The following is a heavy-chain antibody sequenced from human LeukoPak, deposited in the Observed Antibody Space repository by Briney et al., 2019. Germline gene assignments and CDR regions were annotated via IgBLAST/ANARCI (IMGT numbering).Heavy chain of an antibody. J-gene: IGHJ4*02. CDR1: GFTFSSYG. CDR2: IWYDGSNK. Sequence: GGSLRLSCAASGFTFSSYGMHWVRQAPGKGLEWVAVIWYDGSNKYYADSVKGRFTISRDNSKNTLYLQMNSLRAEDTAVYYCAREYYDSSGCSPTRDEFDYWGQGTLVTVSS. CDR3: AREYYDSSGCSPTRDEFDY. D-gene: IGHD3-22*01. V-gene: IGHV3-33*01.